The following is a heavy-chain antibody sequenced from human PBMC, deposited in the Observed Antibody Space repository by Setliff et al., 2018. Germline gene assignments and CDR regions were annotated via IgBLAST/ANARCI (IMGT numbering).Heavy chain of an antibody. CDR3: ATGPDIGEFGGNYFNY. D-gene: IGHD2-15*01. CDR2: SIPMYRTT. CDR1: GYTFAKYG. V-gene: IGHV1-69*05. J-gene: IGHJ4*02. Sequence: SVKVSCKAFGYTFAKYGTSWVRQAPGQGLEWMGGSIPMYRTTKYAQKFQGRVTITTDESTTTAYMELSSLRSEDTAVYYCATGPDIGEFGGNYFNYWGQGTLVTVSS.